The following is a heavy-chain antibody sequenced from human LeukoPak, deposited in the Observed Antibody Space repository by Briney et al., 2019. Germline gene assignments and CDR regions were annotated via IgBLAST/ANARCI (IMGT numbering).Heavy chain of an antibody. CDR3: ARGGARIVVVPSDAWFDP. J-gene: IGHJ5*02. D-gene: IGHD2-2*01. V-gene: IGHV4-59*01. Sequence: SETLSLTCTVSGGSISSYYWSWIRQPPGKGLEWIGYIYYSGSTNYNPSLKSRVTISVDTSKNQFSLKLSSVTAADTAVYYCARGGARIVVVPSDAWFDPWGQGTLVTVSS. CDR2: IYYSGST. CDR1: GGSISSYY.